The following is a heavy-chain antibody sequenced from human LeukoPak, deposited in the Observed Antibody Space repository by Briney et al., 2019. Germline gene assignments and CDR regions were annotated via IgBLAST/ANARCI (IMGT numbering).Heavy chain of an antibody. V-gene: IGHV5-51*01. Sequence: GESLKISCKCSGYIFTSYWIGWVRQMPGKVLELVGIIYPGDSDTRYNPSFQGQVTISADTSISTAYLQWSSLRASDTATYYCARLFSQQLVINWFDPWGQGTLVTVSS. CDR2: IYPGDSDT. CDR3: ARLFSQQLVINWFDP. J-gene: IGHJ5*02. CDR1: GYIFTSYW. D-gene: IGHD6-13*01.